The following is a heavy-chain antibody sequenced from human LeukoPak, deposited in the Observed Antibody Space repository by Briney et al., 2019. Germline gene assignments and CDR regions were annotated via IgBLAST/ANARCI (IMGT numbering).Heavy chain of an antibody. CDR2: INHSGST. J-gene: IGHJ6*03. V-gene: IGHV4-39*07. D-gene: IGHD5-18*01. Sequence: PSETLSLTCTVSGGSTSSGPYYWGWIRQPPGKGLEWIGEINHSGSTDYNPSLKSRVTISVDTSKNQFSLKLSSVTAADTAVYYCARDRGGYSYGYDHYYYYYMDVWGKGTTVTISS. CDR1: GGSTSSGPYY. CDR3: ARDRGGYSYGYDHYYYYYMDV.